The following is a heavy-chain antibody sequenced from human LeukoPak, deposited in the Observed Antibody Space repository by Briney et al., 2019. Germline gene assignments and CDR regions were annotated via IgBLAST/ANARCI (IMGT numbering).Heavy chain of an antibody. CDR2: ITGSGGST. CDR1: GFTFSSYG. V-gene: IGHV3-23*01. D-gene: IGHD3-3*01. CDR3: ARDERLLSFLK. Sequence: GGSLRLSCAASGFTFSSYGLSWVRQAPGKGLEWVSGITGSGGSTYYADSVKGRFTISRDNSKNTLYLQMNSLRAEDTAIYYCARDERLLSFLKWGQGTLVTVSS. J-gene: IGHJ4*02.